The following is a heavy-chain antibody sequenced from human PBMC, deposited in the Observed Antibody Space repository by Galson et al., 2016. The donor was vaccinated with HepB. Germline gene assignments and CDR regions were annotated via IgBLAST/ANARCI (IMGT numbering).Heavy chain of an antibody. Sequence: PALVKPTQTLTLTCTFSGFSLSTSGVGVGWIRQPPGKALEWLALIYCDDDKRYSPSLKSRLTITKDTSKNQVVLTMTNMDAVDTGTYYLAQRQGQWLDFQYWGQGTLVTVSS. J-gene: IGHJ4*02. CDR1: GFSLSTSGVG. CDR2: IYCDDDK. CDR3: AQRQGQWLDFQY. D-gene: IGHD6-19*01. V-gene: IGHV2-5*02.